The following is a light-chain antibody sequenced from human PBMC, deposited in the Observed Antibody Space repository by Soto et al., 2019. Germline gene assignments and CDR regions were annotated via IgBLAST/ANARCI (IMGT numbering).Light chain of an antibody. Sequence: EIVLTQSPATLSLSPVEIATLSCSASQSVSSYFAWYQQKPGQAPRRLIYDASNRATGIPARFSGSGSGTDFTLTISSREPEDVAVYNCQYRSNWSPGTFGQGTRLEIK. J-gene: IGKJ5*01. V-gene: IGKV3-11*01. CDR2: DAS. CDR3: QYRSNWSPGT. CDR1: QSVSSY.